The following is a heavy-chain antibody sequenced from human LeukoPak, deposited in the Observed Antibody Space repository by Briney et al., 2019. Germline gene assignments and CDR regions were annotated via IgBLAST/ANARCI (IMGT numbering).Heavy chain of an antibody. Sequence: PSETLSLTCTVSGGSISSYYWSWIRQPAGKGLEWIGRIYSSGSTDYNSPLKSRVTMSVDTSKNQFSLKLSSVTAADTAVYYCARGAYGSGSTNWFDPWGQGTLVTVSS. D-gene: IGHD3-10*01. J-gene: IGHJ5*02. CDR3: ARGAYGSGSTNWFDP. CDR1: GGSISSYY. V-gene: IGHV4-4*07. CDR2: IYSSGST.